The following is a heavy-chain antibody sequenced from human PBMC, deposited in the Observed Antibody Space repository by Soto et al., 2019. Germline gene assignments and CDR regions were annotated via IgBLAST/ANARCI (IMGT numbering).Heavy chain of an antibody. V-gene: IGHV4-39*01. CDR2: IYYSGST. CDR1: GGSISSSSYY. J-gene: IGHJ6*02. Sequence: PSETLSLTCTVSGGSISSSSYYWGWIRQPPGKGLEWIGSIYYSGSTYYNPSLKSRVTISVDTSKNQFSLKLSSVTAADTAVYYCARHQGYGMDVWGQGTTVTVSS. CDR3: ARHQGYGMDV.